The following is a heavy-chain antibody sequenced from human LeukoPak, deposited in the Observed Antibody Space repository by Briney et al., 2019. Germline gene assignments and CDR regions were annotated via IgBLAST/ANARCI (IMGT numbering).Heavy chain of an antibody. V-gene: IGHV1-46*01. CDR2: INPSGGAT. CDR1: EYTFTSYY. CDR3: ARDPRGDRSYFDY. D-gene: IGHD2-21*02. J-gene: IGHJ4*02. Sequence: GASMKVSCKASEYTFTSYYMNWVRQAPGQGLEWMGIINPSGGATNYAQKFQGRVTMTRDTSTSTVFMELSSLRSEDTAVYYCARDPRGDRSYFDYWGQGTLVTVSS.